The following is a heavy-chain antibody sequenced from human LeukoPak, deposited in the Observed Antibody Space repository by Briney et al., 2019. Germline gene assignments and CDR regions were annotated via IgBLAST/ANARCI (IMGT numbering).Heavy chain of an antibody. CDR1: GFTFSSYG. V-gene: IGHV3-30*03. Sequence: GGSLRLSCAASGFTFSSYGMHWVRQAPGKGLEWVAVISYDGSNKYYADSVKGRFTISRDTSKNTLYLQMNSLRAADTAVYYCEPEIYFDYWGQGTLVTVSS. J-gene: IGHJ4*02. CDR2: ISYDGSNK. CDR3: EPEIYFDY.